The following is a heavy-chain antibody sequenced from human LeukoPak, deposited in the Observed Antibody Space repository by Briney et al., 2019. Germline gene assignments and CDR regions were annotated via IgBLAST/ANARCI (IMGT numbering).Heavy chain of an antibody. CDR2: ISGGGGST. Sequence: GSLRLSCAASGFTFSTYAMSRVRRAPGKGLEWVSAISGGGGSTYYADSVKGRSTISRDNSKNTLYLQMNSLRAEDTAVYYCAKVPSGRYCSGGSCYFDYWGQGTLVTVSS. D-gene: IGHD2-15*01. J-gene: IGHJ4*02. CDR1: GFTFSTYA. V-gene: IGHV3-23*01. CDR3: AKVPSGRYCSGGSCYFDY.